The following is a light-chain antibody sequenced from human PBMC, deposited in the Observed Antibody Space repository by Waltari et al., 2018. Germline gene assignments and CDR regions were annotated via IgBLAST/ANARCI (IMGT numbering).Light chain of an antibody. CDR3: ATWDASLSGWV. V-gene: IGLV1-47*01. CDR1: SSTIGRNY. Sequence: QSVLTQPSSASGTPGPRVHISCSRSSSTIGRNYVFWYHQFPGTAPKLLISRNYHRPSGVSDRFSGSKSGTSASLAISGLRSEDEADYYCATWDASLSGWVFGGGTQLTVL. CDR2: RNY. J-gene: IGLJ3*02.